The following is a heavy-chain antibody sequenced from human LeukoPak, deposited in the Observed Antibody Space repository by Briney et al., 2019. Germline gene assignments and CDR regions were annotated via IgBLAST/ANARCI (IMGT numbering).Heavy chain of an antibody. CDR2: ISWKNGGI. J-gene: IGHJ4*02. V-gene: IGHV3-9*01. Sequence: GGSLRLSCAASGFTFDDYAMHWVRQAPGKGLEWVSGISWKNGGIGYADSVKGRFTISRDNAKNSLYLQMNSLRVEDTALYYCAKDIGGGYSGYDSQGFDYWGQGTLVTVSS. D-gene: IGHD5-12*01. CDR3: AKDIGGGYSGYDSQGFDY. CDR1: GFTFDDYA.